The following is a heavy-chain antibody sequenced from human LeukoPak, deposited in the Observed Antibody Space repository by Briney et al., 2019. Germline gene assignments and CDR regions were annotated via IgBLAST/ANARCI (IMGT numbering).Heavy chain of an antibody. CDR2: ISSNEGST. J-gene: IGHJ4*02. CDR3: VKEGDSSSWYEVDY. V-gene: IGHV3-64D*06. D-gene: IGHD6-13*01. CDR1: GFTFSSYA. Sequence: GGSLRLSCSASGFTFSSYAMHWVRQAPGKGLEYVSAISSNEGSTYYADSVKGRFTISRDNSKNTLYLQMSSLRAEDTAVYYCVKEGDSSSWYEVDYWGQGTLVTVSS.